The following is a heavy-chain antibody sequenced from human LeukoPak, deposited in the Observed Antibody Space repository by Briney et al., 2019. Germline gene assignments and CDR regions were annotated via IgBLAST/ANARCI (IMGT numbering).Heavy chain of an antibody. Sequence: AGGSLRLSCAASGFTFSSYPVSWVRQAPGRGLEWVSAISENGGTANYADSAKGRFTISRDNSKNTLYLQMNTLRAEDTAVYYCASPGAAAAAPGFDYWGQGTLVTVSP. J-gene: IGHJ4*02. CDR1: GFTFSSYP. CDR2: ISENGGTA. V-gene: IGHV3-23*01. CDR3: ASPGAAAAAPGFDY. D-gene: IGHD6-25*01.